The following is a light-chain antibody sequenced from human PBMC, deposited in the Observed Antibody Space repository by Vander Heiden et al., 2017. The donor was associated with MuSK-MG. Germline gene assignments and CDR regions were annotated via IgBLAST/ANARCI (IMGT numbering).Light chain of an antibody. CDR1: QSINNH. V-gene: IGKV1-39*01. CDR3: QQTYNFKT. Sequence: DIQMTQSPSSLSASVGDTVTITCRASQSINNHLNWYQQKPGTAPKFLIYGASRLQSGVPSRFSGSGSGTDFTLTISSLQPEHFATYSCQQTYNFKTFGQRTKVEIK. CDR2: GAS. J-gene: IGKJ1*01.